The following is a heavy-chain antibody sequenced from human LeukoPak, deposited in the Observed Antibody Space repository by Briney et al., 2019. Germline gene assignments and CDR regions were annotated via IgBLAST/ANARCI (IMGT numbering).Heavy chain of an antibody. CDR3: ARGAAALIDP. J-gene: IGHJ5*02. CDR2: ISTSGRT. D-gene: IGHD6-13*01. V-gene: IGHV4-61*02. CDR1: GGSISSGSYY. Sequence: SETLSLTCTVSGGSISSGSYYWTWIRQPAGKGLEWIGRISTSGRTNFNPSLKSRVTISIDTSKNQFSLKLSSVTAADTAVYYCARGAAALIDPWGQGTLVTVSS.